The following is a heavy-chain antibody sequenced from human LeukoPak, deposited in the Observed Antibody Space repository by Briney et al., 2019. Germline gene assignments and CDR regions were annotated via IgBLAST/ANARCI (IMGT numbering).Heavy chain of an antibody. J-gene: IGHJ6*03. CDR2: INPSGGGT. Sequence: ASVKVSCKASGYTFTDYYMHWVRQAPGQGLEWMGIINPSGGGTSYAQKFQGRVAMTRDTSSTTVYMELSSLRSEDTAVYYCVRGAGATISYYHYYMDVWGKGTTVTVSS. CDR3: VRGAGATISYYHYYMDV. V-gene: IGHV1-46*01. CDR1: GYTFTDYY. D-gene: IGHD1-26*01.